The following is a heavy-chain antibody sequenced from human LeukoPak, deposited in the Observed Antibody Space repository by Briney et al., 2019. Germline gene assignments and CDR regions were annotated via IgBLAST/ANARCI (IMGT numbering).Heavy chain of an antibody. CDR2: IYHSGST. V-gene: IGHV4-4*02. CDR3: ATLGIWFGELPFDY. CDR1: GGSISSSNW. D-gene: IGHD3-10*01. Sequence: PSETLSLTCAVSGGSISSSNWWSWVRPPPGKGLEWIGEIYHSGSTNYNPSLKSRVTISVDKSKNQFSLKLSSVTAADTAVYYCATLGIWFGELPFDYWGQGTLVTVSS. J-gene: IGHJ4*02.